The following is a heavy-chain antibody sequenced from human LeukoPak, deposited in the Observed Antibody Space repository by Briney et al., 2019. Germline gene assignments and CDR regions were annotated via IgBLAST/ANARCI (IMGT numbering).Heavy chain of an antibody. CDR2: INTDGSTT. V-gene: IGHV3-74*01. J-gene: IGHJ4*02. CDR3: ARAVFWSGYCDY. Sequence: GSLRLSCAASGFTLSGYWMHWVRQAPGKGLVWVSRINTDGSTTDYADSVKGRLTISRDNAKNTLYLQVNSLRDEDTAVYYCARAVFWSGYCDYWGQGTLVTVSS. D-gene: IGHD3-3*01. CDR1: GFTLSGYW.